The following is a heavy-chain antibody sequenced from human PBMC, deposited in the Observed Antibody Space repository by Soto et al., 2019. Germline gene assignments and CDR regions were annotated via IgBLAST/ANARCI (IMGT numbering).Heavy chain of an antibody. V-gene: IGHV3-73*01. CDR1: GFTFSSYS. Sequence: GGSLRLSCAASGFTFSSYSMNWVRQASGKGLEWVARIRSKGNSYATAYAESVKGRFTISRDGSKNTAYLQLNSLKTEDTAVYYCTRIFSDALDIWGQGTMDTVSS. J-gene: IGHJ3*02. CDR2: IRSKGNSYAT. CDR3: TRIFSDALDI. D-gene: IGHD3-9*01.